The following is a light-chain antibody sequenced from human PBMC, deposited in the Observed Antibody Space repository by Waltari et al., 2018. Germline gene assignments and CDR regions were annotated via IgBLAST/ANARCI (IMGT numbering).Light chain of an antibody. V-gene: IGLV4-69*01. CDR3: QTWDTGIDV. CDR1: SGHSSYA. J-gene: IGLJ6*01. Sequence: QPVLTQSPSASASLGASVKLTCTLSSGHSSYAIAWHQQQQGKAPRYLMRLNRDGSHSKGDGIPDRFSGSSSGAERYLTISNLQSEDEADYYCQTWDTGIDVFGSGTKLTVL. CDR2: LNRDGSH.